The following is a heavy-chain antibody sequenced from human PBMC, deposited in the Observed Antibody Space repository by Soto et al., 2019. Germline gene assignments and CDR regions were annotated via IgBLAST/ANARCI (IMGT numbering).Heavy chain of an antibody. Sequence: SETLSLTCTVSGGSIRSGGYYWSWISQHPGKGLEWIGYIYYSGSTYYNPSLKSRVTISVDTSKNQFSLKLSSVTAADTAVYYCARVGYYDSSGPDYWGQGTLVTVSS. J-gene: IGHJ4*02. CDR1: GGSIRSGGYY. V-gene: IGHV4-31*03. CDR2: IYYSGST. CDR3: ARVGYYDSSGPDY. D-gene: IGHD3-22*01.